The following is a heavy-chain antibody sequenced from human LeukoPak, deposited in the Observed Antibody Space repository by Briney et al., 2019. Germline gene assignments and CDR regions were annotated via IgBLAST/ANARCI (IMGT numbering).Heavy chain of an antibody. CDR1: GFTFSSYT. J-gene: IGHJ4*02. CDR2: ISGSGGST. V-gene: IGHV3-23*01. CDR3: AKDYPLDY. Sequence: GGSLRLSCAASGFTFSSYTMHWVRQAPGKGLEWVSAISGSGGSTYYADSVKGRFTISRDNSKNTVYLQMSTLRAEDTAVYYCAKDYPLDYWGQGALVTVSS.